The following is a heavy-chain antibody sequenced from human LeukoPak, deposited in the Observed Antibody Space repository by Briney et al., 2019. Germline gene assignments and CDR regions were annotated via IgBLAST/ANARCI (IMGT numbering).Heavy chain of an antibody. J-gene: IGHJ4*02. CDR3: AREMNDYGDFYYFDY. CDR1: GGSISSSSYY. D-gene: IGHD4-17*01. V-gene: IGHV4-39*02. CDR2: IYYSGST. Sequence: TSETLSLTCTVSGGSISSSSYYWGWIRQPPGKGLEWIGSIYYSGSTYYNPSLKSRVTISVDTSKNQFSLKLSSVTAADTAAYYCAREMNDYGDFYYFDYWGQGTLVTVSS.